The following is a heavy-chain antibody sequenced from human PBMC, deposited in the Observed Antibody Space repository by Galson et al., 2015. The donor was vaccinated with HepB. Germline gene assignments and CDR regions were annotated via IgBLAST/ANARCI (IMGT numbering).Heavy chain of an antibody. CDR3: AKDPGDGGYNLHYFDY. D-gene: IGHD5-24*01. J-gene: IGHJ4*02. V-gene: IGHV3-23*01. Sequence: SLRLSCAASGFTFSSYAMSWVRQAPGKGLEWVSAISGSGGSTYYADSVKGRFTISRDNSKNTLYLQMNSLRAEDTAVYYCAKDPGDGGYNLHYFDYWGQGTLVTVSS. CDR1: GFTFSSYA. CDR2: ISGSGGST.